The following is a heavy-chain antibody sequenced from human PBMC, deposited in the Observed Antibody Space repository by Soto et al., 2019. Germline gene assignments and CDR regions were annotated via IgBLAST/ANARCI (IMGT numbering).Heavy chain of an antibody. J-gene: IGHJ4*02. CDR2: IYYSGST. Sequence: SETLSLTCTVSGGSISSGGYYWSWIRQHPGKGLEWIGYIYYSGSTYYNPSLKSRVTISVDTSKNQFSLKLSSVTAADTAVYYCARVGLQPLTIFGVVTDYYFDYWGQGTLVTSPQ. CDR3: ARVGLQPLTIFGVVTDYYFDY. D-gene: IGHD3-3*01. CDR1: GGSISSGGYY. V-gene: IGHV4-31*03.